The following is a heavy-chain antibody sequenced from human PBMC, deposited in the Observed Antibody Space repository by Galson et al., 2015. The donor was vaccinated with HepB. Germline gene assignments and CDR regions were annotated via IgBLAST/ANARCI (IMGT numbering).Heavy chain of an antibody. CDR3: ARDGSLGGYQPLDV. CDR2: INPSGGST. D-gene: IGHD2-2*01. J-gene: IGHJ6*02. CDR1: GYTFTSYY. Sequence: SVKVSCKASGYTFTSYYMLWVRQAPGQGLGWMGIINPSGGSTSYAQKFQGRVTMTRDTSTSTVYMELRSLRSEDTAVYYCARDGSLGGYQPLDVWGQGTTVTVSS. V-gene: IGHV1-46*01.